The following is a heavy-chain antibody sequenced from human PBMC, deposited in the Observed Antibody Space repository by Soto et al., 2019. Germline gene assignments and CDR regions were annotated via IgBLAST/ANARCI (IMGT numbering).Heavy chain of an antibody. CDR1: GFTFSSYS. CDR2: ISSGSDYI. V-gene: IGHV3-21*01. Sequence: KPGGSLRLSCAASGFTFSSYSMNWVRQAPGKGLEWVSSISSGSDYIFYADSVKGRFTISRDNAKNSLFLQMNSLTAEDTAVYYCARSPVGDAFNVWGQGTVDTVSS. J-gene: IGHJ3*01. CDR3: ARSPVGDAFNV.